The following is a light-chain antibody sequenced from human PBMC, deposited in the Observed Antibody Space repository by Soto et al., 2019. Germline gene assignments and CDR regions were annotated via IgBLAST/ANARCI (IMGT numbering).Light chain of an antibody. CDR3: QQYDNLFT. CDR2: DAS. V-gene: IGKV1-33*01. J-gene: IGKJ3*01. Sequence: DIQMTQSPSSLSASVGDTFTINCRASQSISNYLNWYQHKPGKAPKLLIYDASSLETGVPSRFSGSGSGTDFTFTISSLQPEDFATYYCQQYDNLFTFGPGTKVDIK. CDR1: QSISNY.